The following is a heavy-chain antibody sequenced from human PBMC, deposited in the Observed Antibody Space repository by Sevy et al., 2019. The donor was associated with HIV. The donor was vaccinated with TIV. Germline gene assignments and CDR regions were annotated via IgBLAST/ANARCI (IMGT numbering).Heavy chain of an antibody. CDR3: ARDSDGSGHYYSYYFDY. V-gene: IGHV1-18*01. J-gene: IGHJ4*02. CDR2: IRTSNGET. D-gene: IGHD3-22*01. Sequence: ASVKVSCKASGYIFTNYPICWVRQAPGQGLEWMGCIRTSNGETKYTQKLQGRAIMTTDTSTSTVYMDLRNLRSDDTAVSYCARDSDGSGHYYSYYFDYWGQGTLVTVSS. CDR1: GYIFTNYP.